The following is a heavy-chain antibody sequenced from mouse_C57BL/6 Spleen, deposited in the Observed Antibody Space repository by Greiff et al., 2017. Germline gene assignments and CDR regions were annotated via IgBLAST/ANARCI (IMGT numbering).Heavy chain of an antibody. Sequence: VQLKESGAELVRPGSSVKMSCKTSGYTFTSYGINWVKQRPGQGLEWIGYIYLGNGYTEYNEKFKGKATLTSDTSSSTAYMQLSSLTSEDSAIYFCARGEDGNDYYAMDYWGQGTSVTVSS. V-gene: IGHV1-58*01. CDR2: IYLGNGYT. J-gene: IGHJ4*01. CDR1: GYTFTSYG. CDR3: ARGEDGNDYYAMDY. D-gene: IGHD2-1*01.